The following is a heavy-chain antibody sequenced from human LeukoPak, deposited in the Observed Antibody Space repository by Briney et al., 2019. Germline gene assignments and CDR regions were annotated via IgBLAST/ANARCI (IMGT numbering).Heavy chain of an antibody. J-gene: IGHJ4*02. CDR2: ISAYNGNT. Sequence: ASVKVSCKASGYTFTSYGISWVRQAPGQGLEWMGWISAYNGNTNYAQKLQGRVTMTTDTSTSTAYMELRSLRSDDTAVYYCARAITNYYGSAPFDYWGQGTLVTVSS. CDR3: ARAITNYYGSAPFDY. D-gene: IGHD3-10*01. CDR1: GYTFTSYG. V-gene: IGHV1-18*01.